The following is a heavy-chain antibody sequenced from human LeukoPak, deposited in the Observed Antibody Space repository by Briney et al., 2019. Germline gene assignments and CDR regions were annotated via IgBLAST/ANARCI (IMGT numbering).Heavy chain of an antibody. CDR1: GGPISSSSYY. D-gene: IGHD4-23*01. CDR3: ARPEVVTSWFDP. Sequence: WETLSLTCTVSGGPISSSSYYWGWIRQPPGKGLEWIGSIYYSGSTYYNPSLKSRVTISVDTSKNQFSLKLSSVTAADTAVYYCARPEVVTSWFDPWGQGTLVTVSS. V-gene: IGHV4-39*01. CDR2: IYYSGST. J-gene: IGHJ5*02.